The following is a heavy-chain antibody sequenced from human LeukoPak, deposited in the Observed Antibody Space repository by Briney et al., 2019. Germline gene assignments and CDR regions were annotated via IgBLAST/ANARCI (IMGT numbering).Heavy chain of an antibody. Sequence: ASVKVSCKASGYTFTSYYMHWVRQAPGQGLEWMGWINPNSGGTNYAQKFQGRVTMTRDTSISTAYMELSRLRSDDTAVYYCAREGLTMVRGVIITRYYFDYWGKGTLVTVSS. CDR2: INPNSGGT. D-gene: IGHD3-10*01. J-gene: IGHJ4*02. CDR1: GYTFTSYY. V-gene: IGHV1-2*02. CDR3: AREGLTMVRGVIITRYYFDY.